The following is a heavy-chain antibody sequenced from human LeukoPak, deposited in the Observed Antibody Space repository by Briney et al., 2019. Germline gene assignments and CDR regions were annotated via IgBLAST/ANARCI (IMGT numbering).Heavy chain of an antibody. CDR3: ARGGSSHYFDY. J-gene: IGHJ4*02. CDR1: GYTFTTYK. CDR2: INPSGGST. Sequence: ASVKVSCKASGYTFTTYKMHWVRQAPGQGLEWMGIINPSGGSTSYAQKFQGRVTMTRDTSTSTVYMELSSLRSEDTAVYYCARGGSSHYFDYWGQGTLVTVSS. V-gene: IGHV1-46*01. D-gene: IGHD1-26*01.